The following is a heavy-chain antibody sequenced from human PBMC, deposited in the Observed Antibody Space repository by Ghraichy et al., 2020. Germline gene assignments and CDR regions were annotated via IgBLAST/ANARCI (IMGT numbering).Heavy chain of an antibody. J-gene: IGHJ4*02. CDR1: GFTFSSYG. D-gene: IGHD3-22*01. Sequence: GESLNISCAASGFTFSSYGMHWVRQAPGKGLEWVAVIWYDGSNKYYADSVKGRFTISRDNSKNTLYLQMNSLRAEDTAVYYCARASLYYYDSSGYYDDYWGQGTLVTVSS. V-gene: IGHV3-33*01. CDR2: IWYDGSNK. CDR3: ARASLYYYDSSGYYDDY.